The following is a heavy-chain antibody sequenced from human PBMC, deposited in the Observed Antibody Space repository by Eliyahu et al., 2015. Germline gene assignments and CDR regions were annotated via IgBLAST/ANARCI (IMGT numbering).Heavy chain of an antibody. J-gene: IGHJ5*02. CDR3: AKDRSTYPRYCSGGSCFPGWFDP. D-gene: IGHD2-15*01. CDR2: ISGSGGST. V-gene: IGHV3-23*01. Sequence: RLSCAASGFTFSSYAMNWVRQAPGKGPEWVSAISGSGGSTYYADSVKGRFTISRDNSKNTLHLQMNSLRVEDTAVYYCAKDRSTYPRYCSGGSCFPGWFDPWGQGTLVTVSS. CDR1: GFTFSSYA.